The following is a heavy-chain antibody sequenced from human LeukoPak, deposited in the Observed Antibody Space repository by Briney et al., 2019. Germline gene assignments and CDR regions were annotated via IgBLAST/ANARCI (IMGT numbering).Heavy chain of an antibody. V-gene: IGHV3-23*01. D-gene: IGHD5-12*01. J-gene: IGHJ5*02. CDR2: ISGSGGST. CDR1: GLTVSKNY. Sequence: GGSLRLSCAASGLTVSKNYMSWVRQAPGKGLEWVSAISGSGGSTYYADSVKGRFTISRDNSKNTLYLQMNSLRAEDTAVYYCAKDRGGGYEAPFDPWGQGTLVTVSS. CDR3: AKDRGGGYEAPFDP.